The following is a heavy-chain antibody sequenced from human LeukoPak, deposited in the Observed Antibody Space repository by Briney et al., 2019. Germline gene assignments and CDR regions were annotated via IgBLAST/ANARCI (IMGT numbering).Heavy chain of an antibody. CDR3: AREHITMVRGVMGY. CDR1: GFLFNTNW. D-gene: IGHD3-10*01. Sequence: GGSLRLSCAGSGFLFNTNWMTWVRQAPGKGLEWVATIKQDGSEKYYVDSVKGRFTISRDNAKNTLYLQMNSLRAEDTAVYYCAREHITMVRGVMGYWGQGTLVTVSS. J-gene: IGHJ4*02. V-gene: IGHV3-7*01. CDR2: IKQDGSEK.